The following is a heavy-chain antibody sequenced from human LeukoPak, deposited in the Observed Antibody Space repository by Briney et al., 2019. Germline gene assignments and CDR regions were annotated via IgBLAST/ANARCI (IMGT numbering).Heavy chain of an antibody. V-gene: IGHV3-23*01. CDR3: AKLSSLIAVAADFDY. Sequence: PGGSLRLSCAASGFTFSSYAMSWVRQAPGKGLEWVSAISSSGGSTYYADSVKGRFTISRDNSKNTLYLQMSSLRAEDSAVYYCAKLSSLIAVAADFDYWGQGTLVTVSS. J-gene: IGHJ4*02. D-gene: IGHD6-19*01. CDR1: GFTFSSYA. CDR2: ISSSGGST.